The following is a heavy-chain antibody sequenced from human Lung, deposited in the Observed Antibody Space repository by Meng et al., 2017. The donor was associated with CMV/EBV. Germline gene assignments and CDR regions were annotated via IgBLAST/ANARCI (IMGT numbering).Heavy chain of an antibody. Sequence: SVXVSXXASGYNFTGYYMHWVRQAPGQGLEWMGWINPNSGDTNYAQKFQGRVTMTGDTSITTAYMELSRLRSDDMAVYYCTRVKRYCTGGSCSSTGYYGMDVWGQGTTVTVSS. CDR2: INPNSGDT. V-gene: IGHV1-2*02. CDR3: TRVKRYCTGGSCSSTGYYGMDV. D-gene: IGHD2-15*01. J-gene: IGHJ6*02. CDR1: GYNFTGYY.